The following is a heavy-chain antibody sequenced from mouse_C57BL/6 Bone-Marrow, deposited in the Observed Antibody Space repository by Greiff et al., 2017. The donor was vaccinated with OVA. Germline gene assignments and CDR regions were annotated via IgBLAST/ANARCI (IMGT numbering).Heavy chain of an antibody. CDR2: ISSGGSYT. J-gene: IGHJ2*01. D-gene: IGHD1-1*01. V-gene: IGHV5-6*02. CDR3: ARRGLLLLFDY. Sequence: EVKVVESGGDLVKPGGSLKLSCAASGFTFSSYGMSWVRQTPDKRLEWVATISSGGSYTYYPDSVKGRFTISRDNAKNTLYLQMSSLKSEDTAMYYCARRGLLLLFDYWGQGTTLTVSS. CDR1: GFTFSSYG.